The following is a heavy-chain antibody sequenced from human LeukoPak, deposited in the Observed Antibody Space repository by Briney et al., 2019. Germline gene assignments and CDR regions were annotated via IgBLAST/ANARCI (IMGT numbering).Heavy chain of an antibody. J-gene: IGHJ3*02. CDR2: ISWNSGSI. D-gene: IGHD3-3*01. Sequence: HAGRSLRLSCAASGFTFDDYAMHWVRQAPGKGLEWVSGISWNSGSIGYADSVKGRFTISRDNAKNSLYLQMNSLRAEDMALYYCAKDGSDLWRGSRGVFDIWGQGTMVTVSS. CDR1: GFTFDDYA. V-gene: IGHV3-9*03. CDR3: AKDGSDLWRGSRGVFDI.